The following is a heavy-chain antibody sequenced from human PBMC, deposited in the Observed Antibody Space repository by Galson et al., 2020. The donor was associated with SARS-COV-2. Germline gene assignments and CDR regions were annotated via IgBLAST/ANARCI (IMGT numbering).Heavy chain of an antibody. Sequence: SETLSLTCAVYGGSFNHYYWTWVRQPPGKGLEWIGEVNHSGSTNYNPSLKSRVTVSVDTSKNQFSLKLNSVTAADTAVYYCARGYLTVSMVVVVFTGSIYYFDFWGQGTPVAVSP. D-gene: IGHD3-22*01. CDR1: GGSFNHYY. CDR2: VNHSGST. J-gene: IGHJ4*02. V-gene: IGHV4-34*01. CDR3: ARGYLTVSMVVVVFTGSIYYFDF.